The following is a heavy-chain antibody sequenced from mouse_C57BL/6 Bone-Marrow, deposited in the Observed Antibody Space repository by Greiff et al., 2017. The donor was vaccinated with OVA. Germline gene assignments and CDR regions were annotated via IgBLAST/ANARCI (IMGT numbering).Heavy chain of an antibody. V-gene: IGHV1-26*01. CDR1: GYTFTDYY. J-gene: IGHJ2*01. CDR2: INPNNGGT. CDR3: ARSHITTVGADY. D-gene: IGHD1-1*01. Sequence: VQLQQSGPELVKPGASVKISCKASGYTFTDYYMNWVKQSHGKSLEWIGDINPNNGGTSYNQKFKGKATLTVYKSSSTAYMELRSLTSEDSAVYYCARSHITTVGADYWGQGTTLTVSS.